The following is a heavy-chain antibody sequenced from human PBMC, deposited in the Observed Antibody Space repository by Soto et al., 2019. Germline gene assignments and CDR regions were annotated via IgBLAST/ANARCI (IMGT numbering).Heavy chain of an antibody. Sequence: SVKVSCKASGGTFSSYAISWVRQAPGQGLEWMGGIIPIFGTANYAQKFQGRVTITADESTSTAYMELSSLRSEDTAVYYCARDAPTTEYFDYWGQGTLVTVSS. CDR1: GGTFSSYA. J-gene: IGHJ4*02. D-gene: IGHD2-2*01. CDR2: IIPIFGTA. CDR3: ARDAPTTEYFDY. V-gene: IGHV1-69*13.